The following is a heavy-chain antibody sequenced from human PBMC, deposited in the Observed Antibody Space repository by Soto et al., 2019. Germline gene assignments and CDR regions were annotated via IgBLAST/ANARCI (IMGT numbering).Heavy chain of an antibody. V-gene: IGHV4-31*11. Sequence: QVQLQESGPGLLKPSQTLALTCAVSGDSISDGVYYWTWIRQHPGKGLEWMAYIYYTGATNYNPSLESRLTRSIDTSKTQFSLKRMSVTAADTAMYFCASVRDPYDSKLVDLWGQETLVTVSS. D-gene: IGHD3-22*01. CDR2: IYYTGAT. CDR3: ASVRDPYDSKLVDL. J-gene: IGHJ5*02. CDR1: GDSISDGVYY.